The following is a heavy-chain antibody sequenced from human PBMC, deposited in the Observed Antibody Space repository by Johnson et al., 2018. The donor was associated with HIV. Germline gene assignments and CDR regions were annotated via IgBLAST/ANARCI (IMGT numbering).Heavy chain of an antibody. CDR3: ARGLAVAGTENAFDI. CDR1: GFTFSNYG. J-gene: IGHJ3*02. Sequence: QVQLVESGGGVVQPGGSLRLSCAASGFTFSNYGMHWVRQAPGKGLEWVSVISSGGSTGYADSVTGRFPISRANAKNSLYLQMNSLRAEDTAVYYCARGLAVAGTENAFDIWGQGTMVTVSS. CDR2: ISSGGST. D-gene: IGHD6-19*01. V-gene: IGHV3-NL1*01.